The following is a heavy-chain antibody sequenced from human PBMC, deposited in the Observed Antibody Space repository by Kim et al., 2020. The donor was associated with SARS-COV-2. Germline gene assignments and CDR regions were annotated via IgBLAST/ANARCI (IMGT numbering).Heavy chain of an antibody. CDR2: INHSGST. CDR1: GGSFSGYY. D-gene: IGHD3-22*01. J-gene: IGHJ6*02. CDR3: ARGAAPRTTTYDSPQRGYYGMDV. Sequence: SETLSLTCAVYGGSFSGYYWSWIRQPPGKGLEWIGEINHSGSTNYNPSLKSRVTISVDTSKNQFSLTLSSVTAADTAVYYCARGAAPRTTTYDSPQRGYYGMDVWGQGTTVTVSS. V-gene: IGHV4-34*01.